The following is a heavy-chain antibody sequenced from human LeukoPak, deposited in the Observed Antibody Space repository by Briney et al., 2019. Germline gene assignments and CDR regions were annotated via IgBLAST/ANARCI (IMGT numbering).Heavy chain of an antibody. CDR1: GYTFTSYD. CDR3: AREGSSWYRSDYYYGMDV. J-gene: IGHJ6*02. V-gene: IGHV1-8*01. CDR2: MNPNSGNT. D-gene: IGHD6-13*01. Sequence: GASVKVSCKASGYTFTSYDINWVRQATGQGLEWMGWMNPNSGNTGYAQKFQGRVTMTRNTSISTAYMELSSLRSEDTAVYYCAREGSSWYRSDYYYGMDVCGQGTTVTVSS.